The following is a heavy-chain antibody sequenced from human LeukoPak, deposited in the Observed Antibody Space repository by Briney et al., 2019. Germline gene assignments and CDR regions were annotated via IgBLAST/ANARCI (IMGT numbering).Heavy chain of an antibody. J-gene: IGHJ4*02. D-gene: IGHD2-21*02. CDR3: ARGLPLDH. CDR1: GYTFSIYD. CDR2: MQPYSGNT. Sequence: ASVRVSYKASGYTFSIYDINWVRQAPGQGLEWLACMQPYSGNTDYAQKFQGRLTMTRNSSTNTVYMELSSLTSEDTAVYYCARGLPLDHWGQGTLVTVSS. V-gene: IGHV1-8*01.